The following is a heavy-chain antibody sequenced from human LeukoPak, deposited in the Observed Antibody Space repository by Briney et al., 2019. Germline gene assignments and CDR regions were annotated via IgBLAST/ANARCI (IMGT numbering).Heavy chain of an antibody. CDR3: ARDPVPVSPHAFDI. D-gene: IGHD2-2*01. V-gene: IGHV4-30-4*08. J-gene: IGHJ3*02. CDR2: IYYSGST. Sequence: SQTLSLTCTVAGGSISSGDYYWSWIRQPPGKGLEWIGYIYYSGSTYYNPSLKSRVTKSVDTSKNQFSLKLSSVTAADTAVYYCARDPVPVSPHAFDIWGQGTMVIVSS. CDR1: GGSISSGDYY.